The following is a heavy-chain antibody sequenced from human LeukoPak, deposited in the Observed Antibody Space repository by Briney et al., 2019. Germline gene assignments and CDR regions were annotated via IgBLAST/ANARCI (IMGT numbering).Heavy chain of an antibody. CDR1: GGSISSYY. J-gene: IGHJ3*02. V-gene: IGHV4-59*01. CDR2: IYYSGNT. CDR3: ARAYDSDAFDI. Sequence: PSETLSLTCTVSGGSISSYYWSWIRQPPGKGLEWIAYIYYSGNTNYNPSLKSRVTISVDTSKNQFSLKLSSVTAADTAVYYCARAYDSDAFDIWGQGTMVTVSS. D-gene: IGHD3-16*01.